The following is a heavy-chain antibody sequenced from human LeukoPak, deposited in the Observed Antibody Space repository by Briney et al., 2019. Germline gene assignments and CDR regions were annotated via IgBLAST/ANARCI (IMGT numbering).Heavy chain of an antibody. V-gene: IGHV1-46*03. CDR2: INPSGGST. J-gene: IGHJ3*02. CDR1: GYTFTSYY. CDR3: ARVLYQSPAVNAFDI. D-gene: IGHD2-2*01. Sequence: GASVKVSCKASGYTFTSYYMHWVRQAPGQGLEWMGIINPSGGSTSYAQKFQGRVTMTRDTSTSTVYMGLSSLRSEDTAVYYCARVLYQSPAVNAFDIWGQGTMVTVSS.